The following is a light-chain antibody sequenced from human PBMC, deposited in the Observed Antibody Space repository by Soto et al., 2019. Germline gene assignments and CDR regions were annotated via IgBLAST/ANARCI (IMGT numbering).Light chain of an antibody. J-gene: IGKJ1*01. V-gene: IGKV3-20*01. CDR1: QSVSSSY. CDR3: QQYGSSPQT. Sequence: EIVLTQSPGSMSLSPGERATLSCRASQSVSSSYLAWYQQKPGQAPRLLIYDASSRATGIPDRLSGSGSGTDFTLTISRLEPEDVAVYYCQQYGSSPQTFGQGTKVEIK. CDR2: DAS.